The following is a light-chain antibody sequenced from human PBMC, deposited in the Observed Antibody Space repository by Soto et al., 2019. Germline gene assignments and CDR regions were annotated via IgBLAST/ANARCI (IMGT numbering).Light chain of an antibody. CDR3: QQYTDWPIT. CDR1: QSVSSN. J-gene: IGKJ5*01. V-gene: IGKV3-15*01. Sequence: EIVLTQSPGTLSLSPVERATLSCRASQSVSSNLAWYQQKPGQAPRLLIYGASTRATGIPARFSGSGSGTEFTLTISSLQSEDFAVYFCQQYTDWPITFGQGTRLEIK. CDR2: GAS.